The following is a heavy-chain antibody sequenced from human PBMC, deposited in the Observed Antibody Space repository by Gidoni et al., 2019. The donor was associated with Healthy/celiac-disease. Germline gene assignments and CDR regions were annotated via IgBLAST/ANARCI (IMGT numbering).Heavy chain of an antibody. CDR2: ISYDGSNK. D-gene: IGHD6-13*01. J-gene: IGHJ4*02. V-gene: IGHV3-30-3*01. CDR3: ARDRDSSSWYFSSDFDY. Sequence: QVQLVESGGGVVQPGRSLRLSCAASGFPFSSYAMHWVRQAPGKGLEWVAVISYDGSNKYYADSVKGRFTISRDNSKNTLYLQMNSLRAEDTAVYYCARDRDSSSWYFSSDFDYWGQGTLVTVSS. CDR1: GFPFSSYA.